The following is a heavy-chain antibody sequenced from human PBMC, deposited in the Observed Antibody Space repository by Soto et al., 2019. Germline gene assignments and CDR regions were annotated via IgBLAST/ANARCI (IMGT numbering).Heavy chain of an antibody. Sequence: QVQLQQWGAGLLKPSETLSLTCAVYGGSFSGYYWSWIRQPPGKGLEWIGEINHSGSTNYNPSLKSRVTVSVDTSKNPFPLKLSSVTAADTAVYYCASRRPPLGHGSGSYGYWGQGTLVTVSS. CDR1: GGSFSGYY. CDR3: ASRRPPLGHGSGSYGY. V-gene: IGHV4-34*01. CDR2: INHSGST. J-gene: IGHJ4*02. D-gene: IGHD3-10*01.